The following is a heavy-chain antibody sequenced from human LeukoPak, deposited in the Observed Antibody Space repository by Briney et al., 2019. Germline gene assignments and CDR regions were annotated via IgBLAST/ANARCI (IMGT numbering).Heavy chain of an antibody. J-gene: IGHJ5*02. V-gene: IGHV1-69*08. CDR2: IIAILDAA. CDR3: VRSGYDYDWFDP. CDR1: GGSFSDYS. Sequence: SVKVSCKASGGSFSDYSISWVRQAPGQGLEWMGRIIAILDAAHYAQKFQGRFTITADKPTTTVYMELSSLRSDDTAVYYCVRSGYDYDWFDPWGQGTLVTVSS. D-gene: IGHD5-12*01.